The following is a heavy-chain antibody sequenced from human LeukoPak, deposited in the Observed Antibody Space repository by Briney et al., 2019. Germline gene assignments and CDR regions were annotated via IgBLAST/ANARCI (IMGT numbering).Heavy chain of an antibody. Sequence: ASVKVSCKVSGYTLTELSMHWVRQAPGKGLEWMGGSDPEDGETIYAQKFQGRVTMTEDTSTDTAYMELSSLRSEDTAVYYCATDRPRGYSGSYYGEFDYWGQGTLVTVSS. CDR1: GYTLTELS. D-gene: IGHD1-26*01. V-gene: IGHV1-24*01. J-gene: IGHJ4*02. CDR3: ATDRPRGYSGSYYGEFDY. CDR2: SDPEDGET.